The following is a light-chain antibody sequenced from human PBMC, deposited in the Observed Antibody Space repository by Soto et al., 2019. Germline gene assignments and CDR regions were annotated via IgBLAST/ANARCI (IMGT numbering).Light chain of an antibody. CDR2: AAS. CDR3: QQGYSTIT. J-gene: IGKJ5*01. CDR1: QSIYTY. V-gene: IGKV1-39*01. Sequence: DFPLSLYTSFLSASLEASVTISCRASQSIYTYLNWYQQRPGEAPKVLIYAASTLQDGIPSRFSGSGSGTDFTLTIRGLQPEDFATYYCQQGYSTITFGQGTRLEI.